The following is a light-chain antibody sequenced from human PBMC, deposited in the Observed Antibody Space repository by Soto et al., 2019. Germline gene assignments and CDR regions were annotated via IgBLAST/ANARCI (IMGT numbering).Light chain of an antibody. V-gene: IGLV1-44*01. CDR3: AAWNASLKGFV. CDR2: ANS. CDR1: SSNIGSND. J-gene: IGLJ3*02. Sequence: QSVLTQPPSASGTPGQRVTISCSGSSSNIGSNDADWYQHLPGTAPKLLLYANSLRPSGVPDRFSSSKSGTSASLAVSGRQSEGEADDYCAAWNASLKGFVFGGGTKVTVL.